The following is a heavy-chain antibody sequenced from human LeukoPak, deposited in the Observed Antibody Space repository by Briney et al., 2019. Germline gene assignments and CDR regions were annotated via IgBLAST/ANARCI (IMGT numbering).Heavy chain of an antibody. V-gene: IGHV4-59*08. D-gene: IGHD2-21*02. Sequence: SGTLSLTCAVSGASFTGNYWSWIRQAPGKGLEWLAYIYYSGTTTYNPSLERRVTMSVDMSKTQFSLRLNSVTATDTAVYYCARLDCGGDCYVDYWGQGTLVTVSS. CDR1: GASFTGNY. CDR2: IYYSGTT. CDR3: ARLDCGGDCYVDY. J-gene: IGHJ4*02.